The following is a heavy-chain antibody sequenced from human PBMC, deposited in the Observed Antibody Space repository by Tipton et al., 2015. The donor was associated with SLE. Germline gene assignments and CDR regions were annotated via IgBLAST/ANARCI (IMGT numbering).Heavy chain of an antibody. J-gene: IGHJ3*02. V-gene: IGHV4-61*08. Sequence: TLSLTCTVSGGSISSGDYYWSWIRQPPGKGLEWIGYIYYSGSTHYNPSLKSRVTISVDTSKNQFSLKLSSVTAADTAVYYCARGGGNWGFAFDIWGQGTMVTVSS. CDR2: IYYSGST. D-gene: IGHD7-27*01. CDR3: ARGGGNWGFAFDI. CDR1: GGSISSGDYY.